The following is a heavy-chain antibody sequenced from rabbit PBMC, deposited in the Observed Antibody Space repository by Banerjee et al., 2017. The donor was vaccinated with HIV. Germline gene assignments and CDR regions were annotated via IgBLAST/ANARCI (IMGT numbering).Heavy chain of an antibody. CDR3: ARRIYDDFGVPDTFDP. D-gene: IGHD2-1*01. CDR1: GLDFSSSYW. Sequence: QEQLVEYGGDLVQPEGSLTLTCKASGLDFSSSYWICWVRQAPGKGLEWIGCIYAISGSTWYASWAKGRFTISKTSSTTVTLQMTSLTAADTATYFCARRIYDDFGVPDTFDPWGPGTLVTVS. V-gene: IGHV1S45*01. CDR2: IYAISGST. J-gene: IGHJ2*01.